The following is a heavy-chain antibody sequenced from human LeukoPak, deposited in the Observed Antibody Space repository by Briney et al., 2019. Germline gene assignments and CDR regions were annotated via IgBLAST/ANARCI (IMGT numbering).Heavy chain of an antibody. Sequence: GGSLRLSCAASGFTFSNYWMSWVRQAPGKGLEWVANIKQDETEKDYVDSVKGRFTISRDNAKNSLYLQMNSLRNEDTAVYYCARERNRRAFDIWGQGTMVTASS. CDR2: IKQDETEK. J-gene: IGHJ3*02. CDR1: GFTFSNYW. V-gene: IGHV3-7*01. D-gene: IGHD1-14*01. CDR3: ARERNRRAFDI.